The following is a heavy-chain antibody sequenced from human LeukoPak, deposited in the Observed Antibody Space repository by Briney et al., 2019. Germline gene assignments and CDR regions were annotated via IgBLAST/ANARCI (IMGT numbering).Heavy chain of an antibody. CDR1: GGSFSGYY. J-gene: IGHJ6*03. V-gene: IGHV4-34*01. D-gene: IGHD1-14*01. CDR2: INHSGST. CDR3: GTTRRTFYYHYMDV. Sequence: SETLSLTCAVYGGSFSGYYWSWIRQPPGKGLEWIGEINHSGSTNYNPSLKSRVTISVDTSKNQFSLKLSSVTAADTAVYYCGTTRRTFYYHYMDVWGKGTTVTVSS.